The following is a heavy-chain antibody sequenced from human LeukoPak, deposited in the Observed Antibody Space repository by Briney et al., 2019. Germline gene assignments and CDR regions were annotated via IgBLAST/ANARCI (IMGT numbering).Heavy chain of an antibody. Sequence: PSETLSLTCTVSGGSISSYYWSWIRQPPGKGLEWIGYIYYSGSTNYNPSLKSRVTISVDTSKNQFSLKLSSVTAADTAVYYCARGQVTMVRGVILSFDYWGQGTLVTVSS. CDR2: IYYSGST. V-gene: IGHV4-59*12. CDR3: ARGQVTMVRGVILSFDY. CDR1: GGSISSYY. D-gene: IGHD3-10*01. J-gene: IGHJ4*02.